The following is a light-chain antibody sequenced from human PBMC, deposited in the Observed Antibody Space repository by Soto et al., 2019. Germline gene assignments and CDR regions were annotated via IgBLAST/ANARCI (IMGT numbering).Light chain of an antibody. CDR3: QVWDTTSVTWV. CDR2: DDS. V-gene: IGLV3-21*02. J-gene: IGLJ3*02. CDR1: DIGDRS. Sequence: SYELTQPPSVSVAPGQTAWITCGGDDIGDRSVHWYWQKPGRAPVVVVYDDSDRPSGIPERFSGSNSGNTATLTISRVEAGDEADYYCQVWDTTSVTWVFGGGTKLTVL.